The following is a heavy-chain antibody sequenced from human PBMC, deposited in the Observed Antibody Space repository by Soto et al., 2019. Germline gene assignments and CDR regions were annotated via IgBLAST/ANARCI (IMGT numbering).Heavy chain of an antibody. CDR2: IYYSGST. D-gene: IGHD5-12*01. CDR3: ARHIYLEMATIWDYFDY. V-gene: IGHV4-39*01. Sequence: PSETLSLTCTVSGGSISSSSYYWGWIRQPPGKGLEWIGSIYYSGSTYYNPSLKSRVTISVDTSKNQFSLKLSSVTAADTAVYYCARHIYLEMATIWDYFDYWGQGTLVTVSS. J-gene: IGHJ4*02. CDR1: GGSISSSSYY.